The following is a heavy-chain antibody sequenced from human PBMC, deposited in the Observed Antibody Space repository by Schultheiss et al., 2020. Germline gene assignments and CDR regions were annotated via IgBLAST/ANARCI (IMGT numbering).Heavy chain of an antibody. CDR2: IYHSGRT. CDR1: GRSISSGGYS. CDR3: ARGRAARPGGGFDY. V-gene: IGHV4-30-2*05. J-gene: IGHJ4*02. D-gene: IGHD6-6*01. Sequence: SQTLSLTCAVSGRSISSGGYSWSWIRQPPGTGLEWIGYIYHSGRTYYNPSLKSRVTISVDTSKNQCSLKLSSVTAADTAVYYCARGRAARPGGGFDYWGQGTLVTGSS.